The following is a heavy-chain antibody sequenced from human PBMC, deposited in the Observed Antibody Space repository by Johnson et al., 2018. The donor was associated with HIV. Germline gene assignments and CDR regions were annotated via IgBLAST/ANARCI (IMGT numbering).Heavy chain of an antibody. CDR3: ARAPEVRGVDAFDV. D-gene: IGHD3-10*01. J-gene: IGHJ3*01. V-gene: IGHV3-11*04. CDR2: ISSSGSTV. Sequence: LVESGGGLVKPGGSLRLSCAASGFTFSDYYMSWIRQAPGKGLEWVSYISSSGSTVYYADSVKGRFTISRDNTKNSLYLQMNILSAEDTALYYCARAPEVRGVDAFDVWGQGTVVIVSS. CDR1: GFTFSDYY.